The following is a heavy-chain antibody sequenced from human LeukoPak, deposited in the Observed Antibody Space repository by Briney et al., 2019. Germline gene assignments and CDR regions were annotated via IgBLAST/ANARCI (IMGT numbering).Heavy chain of an antibody. CDR2: IIPIFGTA. V-gene: IGHV1-69*06. Sequence: SVKVSCKASGGTFSSYAISWVRQAPGQGLEWMGGIIPIFGTANYAQKFQGRVTITADKSTSTAYMELRSLRSDDTAVYYCARGYYDILTGYYKWGIFDYWGQGTLVTVSS. CDR1: GGTFSSYA. D-gene: IGHD3-9*01. CDR3: ARGYYDILTGYYKWGIFDY. J-gene: IGHJ4*02.